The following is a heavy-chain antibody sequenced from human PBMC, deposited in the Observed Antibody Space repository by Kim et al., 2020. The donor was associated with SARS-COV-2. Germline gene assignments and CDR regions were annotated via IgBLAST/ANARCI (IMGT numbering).Heavy chain of an antibody. V-gene: IGHV3-23*01. CDR1: GFTFRNYD. CDR3: VKDGAADNSGYY. J-gene: IGHJ4*02. D-gene: IGHD3-22*01. CDR2: VRGYDGST. Sequence: GGSLRLSCAASGFTFRNYDMSWVRQAPGKGLEWVSSVRGYDGSTYYATSVKGRFTISTDNFKNTLYLQMNGLRAEDTAGYYCVKDGAADNSGYYFGQGTLVTVSS.